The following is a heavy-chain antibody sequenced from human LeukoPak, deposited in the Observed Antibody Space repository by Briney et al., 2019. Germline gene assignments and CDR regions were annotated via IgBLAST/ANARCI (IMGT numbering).Heavy chain of an antibody. CDR3: TTETYRRFDY. J-gene: IGHJ4*02. Sequence: GGSLRLSCTASGFTFSSYWMSWVRQAPGKGLEWVADIKQDGSERYYVDSVKGRFTISRDNAKSSLYLQIDSLRAEDTAVYYCTTETYRRFDYWGQGTLVTVSS. CDR1: GFTFSSYW. CDR2: IKQDGSER. V-gene: IGHV3-7*01.